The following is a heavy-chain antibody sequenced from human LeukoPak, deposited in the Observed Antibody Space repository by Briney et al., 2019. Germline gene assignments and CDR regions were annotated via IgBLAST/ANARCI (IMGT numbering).Heavy chain of an antibody. CDR2: ISSSNSYI. Sequence: GSLRLSCAASGFTFSYYSMIWVRQAPGKGLEWVSSISSSNSYIYYADSVKGRFTISRDNAKNSLYLQMNSLRAEDTALYYCARDYGDWPEYFQHWGQGTLVTVSS. CDR3: ARDYGDWPEYFQH. V-gene: IGHV3-21*04. D-gene: IGHD4-17*01. CDR1: GFTFSYYS. J-gene: IGHJ1*01.